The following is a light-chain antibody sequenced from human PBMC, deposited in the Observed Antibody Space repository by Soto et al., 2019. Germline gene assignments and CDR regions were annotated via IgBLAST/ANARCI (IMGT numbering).Light chain of an antibody. CDR3: DSYTSSSFYA. Sequence: QSALTQPASVSGSPGQSITISCTGTGSDVGAYRYVSWYQQHPGQAPKLIIYDVSNRPSGVSDRFSGSKSGNTASLTISGLQSEEEDDYYCDSYTSSSFYALGTGTKVTVL. J-gene: IGLJ1*01. CDR2: DVS. V-gene: IGLV2-14*01. CDR1: GSDVGAYRY.